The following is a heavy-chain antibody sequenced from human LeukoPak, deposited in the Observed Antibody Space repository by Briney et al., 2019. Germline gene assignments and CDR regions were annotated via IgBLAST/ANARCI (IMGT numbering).Heavy chain of an antibody. D-gene: IGHD3/OR15-3a*01. CDR1: GGSFSGYY. CDR2: INHRGST. V-gene: IGHV4-34*01. CDR3: ARAQRGTGATKGGYFDY. Sequence: SETLSLTCAVYGGSFSGYYWSWIRQPPGKGLEWSGEINHRGSTNYNPSLKGRVTISVDTSKNQFSLQLSSVTAADTAVYYCARAQRGTGATKGGYFDYWGQGTMVTVSS. J-gene: IGHJ4*02.